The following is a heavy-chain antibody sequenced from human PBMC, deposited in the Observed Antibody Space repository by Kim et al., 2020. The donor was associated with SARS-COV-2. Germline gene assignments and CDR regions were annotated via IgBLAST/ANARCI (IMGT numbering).Heavy chain of an antibody. J-gene: IGHJ3*02. D-gene: IGHD3-10*01. CDR1: GYTLTELS. CDR3: ANYPHGSGAFDI. V-gene: IGHV1-24*01. CDR2: FDPEDGET. Sequence: ASVKVSCKVSGYTLTELSMHWVRQAPGKGLEWMGGFDPEDGETIYAQKFQGRVTMTEDTSTDTAYMELSSLRSEDTAVYYCANYPHGSGAFDIWGQGTMVTVSS.